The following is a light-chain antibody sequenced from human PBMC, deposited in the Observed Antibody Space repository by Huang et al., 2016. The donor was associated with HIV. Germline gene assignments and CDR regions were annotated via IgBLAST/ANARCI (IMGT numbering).Light chain of an antibody. V-gene: IGKV3-20*01. CDR2: SAS. CDR3: QQYGSSPWT. CDR1: QSVNNNY. J-gene: IGKJ1*01. Sequence: EIVLTQSPGPLSLSPGEGATLSCRASQSVNNNYLAWYQQEPGQAPRLLICSASNRATGSPDRCGGSGSGTDFALTIRSREPEDFAMYYCQQYGSSPWTFGQGTKVEVK.